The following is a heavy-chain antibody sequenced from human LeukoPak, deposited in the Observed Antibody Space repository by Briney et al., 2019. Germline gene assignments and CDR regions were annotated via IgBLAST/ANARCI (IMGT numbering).Heavy chain of an antibody. V-gene: IGHV4-39*01. CDR3: SGINLTGVDGRGWFDS. CDR2: ISKSGDT. J-gene: IGHJ5*01. Sequence: SETLSLTCSVPGDSISRSPDYWGWIRQPPGKGLEYIGGISKSGDTYYDPSLKGRVFISVDPSKNQCSLKVTSVTVSDTAVYYGSGINLTGVDGRGWFDSWGQGTLVTVSS. D-gene: IGHD1-14*01. CDR1: GDSISRSPDY.